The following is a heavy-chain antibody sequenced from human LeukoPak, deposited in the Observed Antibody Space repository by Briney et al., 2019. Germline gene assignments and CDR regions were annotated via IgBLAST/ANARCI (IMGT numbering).Heavy chain of an antibody. D-gene: IGHD4-17*01. J-gene: IGHJ3*02. Sequence: GGSLRLSCAASGFTFGFHGMHWVRQAPGKGLEWVAVIWYDGSDKYYADSVKGRFTISRDNSKSTLYLQMNSLGAEDTAVYYCAKERTVTTGTYDAFDIWGQGTMVTVSS. CDR2: IWYDGSDK. CDR3: AKERTVTTGTYDAFDI. CDR1: GFTFGFHG. V-gene: IGHV3-33*06.